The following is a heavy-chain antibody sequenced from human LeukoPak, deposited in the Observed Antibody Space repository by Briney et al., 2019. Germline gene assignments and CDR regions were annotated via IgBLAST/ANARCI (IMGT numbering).Heavy chain of an antibody. D-gene: IGHD2-2*01. Sequence: ASVKVSCKASGYTFTDYYLHWVRQAPGQGLEWMGWINPNSGDTNYAQKFQGRVTMTRDTSISTAHMEMSRLRSDDTAVYYCARANLLYCSSTTCLFDYWGQGTLVTVSS. V-gene: IGHV1-2*02. CDR3: ARANLLYCSSTTCLFDY. CDR1: GYTFTDYY. CDR2: INPNSGDT. J-gene: IGHJ4*02.